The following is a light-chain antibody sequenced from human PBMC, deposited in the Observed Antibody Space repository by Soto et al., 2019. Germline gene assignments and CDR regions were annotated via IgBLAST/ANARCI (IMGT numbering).Light chain of an antibody. CDR2: SDN. CDR3: QLWDNTGDRVL. J-gene: IGLJ2*01. Sequence: SYELTQSPSVSVAPGKTARITCGGNNIGTKSVHWYQQKPGQAPVLVIYSDNDRPSGIPARFSGSNSGHTATLTISRVEAGDEADYYCQLWDNTGDRVLFGGGTKLTVI. V-gene: IGLV3-21*04. CDR1: NIGTKS.